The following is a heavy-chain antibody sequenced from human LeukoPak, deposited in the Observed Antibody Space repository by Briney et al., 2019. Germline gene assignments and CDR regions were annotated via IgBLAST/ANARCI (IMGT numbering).Heavy chain of an antibody. Sequence: PGGSLRLSCAASGFTFSSYEMNWVRQAPGKGLEWVSSISSSSSYIYYADSVKGRFTISRDNAKNTLYLQMNSLRAEDTAVYYCARTDSSGWYSNYYYYMDVWGKGTTVTISS. J-gene: IGHJ6*03. CDR1: GFTFSSYE. CDR2: ISSSSSYI. CDR3: ARTDSSGWYSNYYYYMDV. V-gene: IGHV3-21*01. D-gene: IGHD6-19*01.